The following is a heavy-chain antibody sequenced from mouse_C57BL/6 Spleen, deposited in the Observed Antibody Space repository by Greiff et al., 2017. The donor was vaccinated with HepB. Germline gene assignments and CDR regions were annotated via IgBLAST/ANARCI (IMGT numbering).Heavy chain of an antibody. CDR2: IDPSDSYT. Sequence: QVQLQQPGAELVMPGASVKLSCKASGYTFTSYWMHWVKQRPGQGLEWIGEIDPSDSYTNYNHKFKGKSTLTVDKSSSTAYMQLSSLTSEDSAVYYCASSLGGYFDYWGQGTTLTVSS. V-gene: IGHV1-69*01. J-gene: IGHJ2*01. CDR1: GYTFTSYW. CDR3: ASSLGGYFDY. D-gene: IGHD3-3*01.